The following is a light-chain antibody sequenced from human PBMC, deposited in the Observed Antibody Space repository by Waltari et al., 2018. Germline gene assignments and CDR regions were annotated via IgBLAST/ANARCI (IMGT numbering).Light chain of an antibody. CDR1: SSHIGAGYD. CDR3: QCYDRSLSGSV. J-gene: IGLJ2*01. V-gene: IGLV1-40*01. Sequence: QSVLTQPPSVSGAPGQRVTIPCTRTSSHIGAGYDVPCYKQLPGTAPILLIYEKNNRRSGVSGRFSGSKSGTSASLAITGLQAEGGADYYCQCYDRSLSGSVVGGGTKLTVL. CDR2: EKN.